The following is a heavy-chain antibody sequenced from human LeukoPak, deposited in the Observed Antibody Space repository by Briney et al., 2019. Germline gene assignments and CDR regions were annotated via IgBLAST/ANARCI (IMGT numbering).Heavy chain of an antibody. J-gene: IGHJ4*02. Sequence: GGSLRLSCAASGFTFSSYSMNWVRQAPGKGLEWVPSISSSSSYIYYADSVKGRFTISRDNAKNSLYLQMNSLRAEDTAVYYCATLFPPSLKMATIPRASDYWGQGTLVTVSS. V-gene: IGHV3-21*01. D-gene: IGHD5-24*01. CDR1: GFTFSSYS. CDR2: ISSSSSYI. CDR3: ATLFPPSLKMATIPRASDY.